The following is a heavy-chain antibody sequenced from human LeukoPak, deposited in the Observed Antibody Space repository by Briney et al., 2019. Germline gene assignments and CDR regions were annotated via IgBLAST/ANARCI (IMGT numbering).Heavy chain of an antibody. CDR3: ARLVDTTMADY. V-gene: IGHV5-51*01. J-gene: IGHJ4*02. Sequence: SGESLKISCKGSGYSFTAYWIAWVRQMPGKGLEWMGIIYPDDSDTRYSPSFQGQVTISADKSISTAYLLWSSLKASDTAMYYCARLVDTTMADYWGQGSLVTVSS. CDR1: GYSFTAYW. CDR2: IYPDDSDT. D-gene: IGHD5-18*01.